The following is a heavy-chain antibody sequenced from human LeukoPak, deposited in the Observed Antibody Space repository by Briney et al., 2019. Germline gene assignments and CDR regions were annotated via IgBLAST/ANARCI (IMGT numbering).Heavy chain of an antibody. D-gene: IGHD2-8*01. Sequence: PGGSLRLSCAASGFSFSDSVMSWVRQAPGKGLEWVSAISGDAGVTYYAASVKGRFTISKEHSKNAVYLQMNSLRAEDTATYYCAKVEYCTNNCFRTHDYWGQGALVTVSS. CDR3: AKVEYCTNNCFRTHDY. J-gene: IGHJ4*02. V-gene: IGHV3-23*01. CDR2: ISGDAGVT. CDR1: GFSFSDSV.